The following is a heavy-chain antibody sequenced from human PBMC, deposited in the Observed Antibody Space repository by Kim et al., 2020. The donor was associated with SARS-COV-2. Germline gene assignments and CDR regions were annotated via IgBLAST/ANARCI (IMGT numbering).Heavy chain of an antibody. CDR3: ARALDYYDRSAYYD. V-gene: IGHV4-39*01. D-gene: IGHD3-22*01. Sequence: SETLSLTCTVSGGSISTSSYYWGWIRQPPGKGLEWIGNIYYSGNTYYNSSLKSRVTIFLETSKNQFTLKLSSVTAADTAVYYCARALDYYDRSAYYDWGQGTLVTVSS. J-gene: IGHJ4*02. CDR1: GGSISTSSYY. CDR2: IYYSGNT.